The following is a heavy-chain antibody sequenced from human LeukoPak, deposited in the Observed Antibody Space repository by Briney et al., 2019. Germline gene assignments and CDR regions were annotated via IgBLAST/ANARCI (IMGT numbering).Heavy chain of an antibody. CDR2: IYVGGST. D-gene: IGHD3-16*02. CDR3: ARTSLSYGSGPEDPYFYYGMDV. CDR1: EFIISNNY. V-gene: IGHV3-53*01. J-gene: IGHJ6*02. Sequence: GGSLRLSCAAAEFIISNNYMSWVRQAPGKGLEWVSSIYVGGSTYYAASLRGRFTISRDISKNTLFLQMSTLRAEDTAVYYCARTSLSYGSGPEDPYFYYGMDVWGQGTTVTVSS.